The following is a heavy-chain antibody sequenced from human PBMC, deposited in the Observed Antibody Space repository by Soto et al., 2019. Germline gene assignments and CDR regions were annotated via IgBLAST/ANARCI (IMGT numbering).Heavy chain of an antibody. V-gene: IGHV4-30-4*01. J-gene: IGHJ6*02. CDR3: AREGSGSYSRQYYYYYGMDV. Sequence: PSETLSLTCTVSGVSISSGDYYWSWIRQPPGKGLEWIGYIYYSGSTYYNPSLKSRVTISVDTSKNQFSLKLSSVTAADTAVYYCAREGSGSYSRQYYYYYGMDVWGQGTTVTVSS. CDR1: GVSISSGDYY. D-gene: IGHD1-26*01. CDR2: IYYSGST.